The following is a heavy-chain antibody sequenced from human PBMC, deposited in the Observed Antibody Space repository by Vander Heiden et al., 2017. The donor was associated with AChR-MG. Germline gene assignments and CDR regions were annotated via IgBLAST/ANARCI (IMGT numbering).Heavy chain of an antibody. Sequence: QVQLQQSRPALVTPSETLSLTCPVSGGSISGCYWRWLQRPAGKGLEWIGYIYDSGSTNSNPSLKSRVTISVDTSKNQLSLKLSAVTAAETAVYYCARDRSGVYYGSGGIDYWGEGTLVTVSS. D-gene: IGHD3-10*01. CDR2: IYDSGST. J-gene: IGHJ4*02. CDR3: ARDRSGVYYGSGGIDY. V-gene: IGHV4-59*01. CDR1: GGSISGCY.